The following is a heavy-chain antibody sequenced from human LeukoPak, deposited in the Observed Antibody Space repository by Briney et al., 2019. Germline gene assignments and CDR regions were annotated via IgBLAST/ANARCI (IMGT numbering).Heavy chain of an antibody. CDR1: GFTFGDYY. V-gene: IGHV3-11*04. Sequence: PGGSLRLSCAASGFTFGDYYMSWIRQAPGKGLEWVSYISSSGSTIYYADSVKGRFTISRDNAKNSLYLQMNSLRAEDTAVYCCARDQRGARDGYTDAFDIWGQGTMVTVSS. D-gene: IGHD5-24*01. CDR3: ARDQRGARDGYTDAFDI. J-gene: IGHJ3*02. CDR2: ISSSGSTI.